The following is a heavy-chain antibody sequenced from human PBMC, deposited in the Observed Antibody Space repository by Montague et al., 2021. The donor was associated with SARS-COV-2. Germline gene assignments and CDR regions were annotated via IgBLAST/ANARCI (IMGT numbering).Heavy chain of an antibody. CDR3: AREGGNLAEITIFGVVINGYYFDY. V-gene: IGHV4-34*01. D-gene: IGHD3-3*01. J-gene: IGHJ4*02. CDR2: INHSGTT. Sequence: SETLSLTCAVFDGSFSNFYWSWIRQPPGKGLEWIGEINHSGTTYXNPSLKSRVTISVDTSRNQFSLKLNSVTAADTAVYYCAREGGNLAEITIFGVVINGYYFDYWGQGTLVTVSS. CDR1: DGSFSNFY.